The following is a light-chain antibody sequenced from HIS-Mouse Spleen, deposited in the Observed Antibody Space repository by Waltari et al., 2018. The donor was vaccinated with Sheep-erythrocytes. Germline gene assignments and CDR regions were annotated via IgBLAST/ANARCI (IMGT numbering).Light chain of an antibody. CDR3: QAWDSSTEV. Sequence: SYELTHPPSVSVSPGQTASITCSGDKLGDKYACWYQQKPGQSPVLVIYQDSKRPSGIPGRFSGSNSGNTATLTISGTQAMDEADYYCQAWDSSTEVFGGGTKLTVL. CDR2: QDS. J-gene: IGLJ2*01. V-gene: IGLV3-1*01. CDR1: KLGDKY.